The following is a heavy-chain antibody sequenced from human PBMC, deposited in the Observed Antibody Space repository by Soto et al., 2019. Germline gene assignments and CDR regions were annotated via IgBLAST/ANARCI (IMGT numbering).Heavy chain of an antibody. CDR2: IYYSGST. Sequence: SETLSLTCTVSGGSISSYYWSWIRQPPGKGLEWIGYIYYSGSTNYNPSLKSRVTISVDTSKNQFSLKLSSVTAADTAVYYCARDKRYFDFGQNYYYYYYMDVWGKGTTVTVSS. CDR1: GGSISSYY. V-gene: IGHV4-59*01. J-gene: IGHJ6*03. CDR3: ARDKRYFDFGQNYYYYYYMDV. D-gene: IGHD3-9*01.